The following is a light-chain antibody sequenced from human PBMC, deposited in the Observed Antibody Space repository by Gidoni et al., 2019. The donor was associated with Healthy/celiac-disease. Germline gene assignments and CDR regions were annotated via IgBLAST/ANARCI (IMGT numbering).Light chain of an antibody. CDR1: QSISSY. V-gene: IGKV1-39*01. CDR3: QQSYSTTLT. J-gene: IGKJ4*01. Sequence: IQLTQSPSSPSASVGDRVTINCRASQSISSYLNWYQQKPGKAPKLLIYATSILQSGVQSRFSGSGAGTDFALTISSLQPEDLGTYYWQQSYSTTLTFGGGTKVEIK. CDR2: ATS.